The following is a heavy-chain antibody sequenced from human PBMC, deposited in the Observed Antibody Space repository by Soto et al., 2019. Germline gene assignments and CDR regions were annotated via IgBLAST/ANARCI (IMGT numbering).Heavy chain of an antibody. CDR2: LYGGGTT. CDR1: GFAVNSDY. CDR3: VRTSSY. D-gene: IGHD2-2*01. J-gene: IGHJ4*02. Sequence: EVQLVASGGGLIQPGGSLRHSCAASGFAVNSDYMSWVRQAPGKGLEWVSVLYGGGTTHYSDSVKGRFTISRDNSKNTVFLQMNSLRAEDTAVYYCVRTSSYWGQGTRVIVSS. V-gene: IGHV3-53*01.